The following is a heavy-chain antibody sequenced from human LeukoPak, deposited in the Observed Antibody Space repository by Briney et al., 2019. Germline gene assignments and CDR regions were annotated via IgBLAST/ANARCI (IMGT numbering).Heavy chain of an antibody. CDR1: GGTFSSYA. CDR3: ARGPVEAVFGVSTED. D-gene: IGHD3-10*02. J-gene: IGHJ6*02. V-gene: IGHV1-8*02. Sequence: ASVKVSCKASGGTFSSYAISWVRQAPGQGLEWMGWMNPNSGNTGYAQEFQGRVSMTRDTSISTAYMELSSLRSEDTAVYYCARGPVEAVFGVSTEDWGQGTTVTVSS. CDR2: MNPNSGNT.